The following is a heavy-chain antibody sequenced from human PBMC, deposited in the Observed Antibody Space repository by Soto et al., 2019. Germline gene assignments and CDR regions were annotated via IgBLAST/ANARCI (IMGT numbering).Heavy chain of an antibody. CDR2: FYYSGST. CDR3: ARSYSGGDAYFDY. CDR1: GDSISSSSYY. V-gene: IGHV4-39*07. J-gene: IGHJ4*02. Sequence: SETLSLTCTVSGDSISSSSYYWVWIRQPPGKGLEWIGSFYYSGSTYYNPSLKSRVTIAADRSKNQFSLNLASVTAADTAVYYCARSYSGGDAYFDYWGQGTVVTVSS. D-gene: IGHD2-21*02.